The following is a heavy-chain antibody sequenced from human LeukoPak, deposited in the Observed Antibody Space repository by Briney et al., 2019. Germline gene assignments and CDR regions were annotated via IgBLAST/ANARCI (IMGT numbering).Heavy chain of an antibody. CDR2: VYYFGNA. V-gene: IGHV4-39*01. J-gene: IGHJ4*01. D-gene: IGHD3-10*01. CDR3: ATHKDGSYFES. CDR1: NGSITTTRYY. Sequence: SETLSLTCSVSNGSITTTRYYWAWIRQSPGKRLEWIGSVYYFGNAYYRPSLLSRATISIDTSKKRISLNLTSVTARDTAIYYCATHKDGSYFESWGHGTLVTVTS.